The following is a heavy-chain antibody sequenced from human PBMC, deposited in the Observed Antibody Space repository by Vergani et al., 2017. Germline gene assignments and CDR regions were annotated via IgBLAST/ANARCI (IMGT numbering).Heavy chain of an antibody. CDR2: ISGSGGNT. V-gene: IGHV3-23*04. D-gene: IGHD2-15*01. CDR1: GSTVSGNY. Sequence: VQLAESGGGRVQPGRSLRLSCAASGSTVSGNYMTWVRQAPGKGLEWVSAISGSGGNTFYTDSVKGRFTISRDNSKDTLYLQMNSLRVEDTAIYYCAKARDPNCKGGNCYSYYYGLDLWGQGTTVTVSS. CDR3: AKARDPNCKGGNCYSYYYGLDL. J-gene: IGHJ6*02.